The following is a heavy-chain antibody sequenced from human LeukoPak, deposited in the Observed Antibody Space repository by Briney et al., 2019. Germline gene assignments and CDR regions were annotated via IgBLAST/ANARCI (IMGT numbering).Heavy chain of an antibody. V-gene: IGHV1-46*01. CDR1: GYTFTSYY. CDR2: INPSGGST. J-gene: IGHJ4*02. D-gene: IGHD6-13*01. CDR3: ARVEGIAAAGKTIDY. Sequence: ASVKVSCKSSGYTFTSYYMHWVRQAPGQGLEWMGLINPSGGSTNYAQKFQGRVTMTTDTSTSTAYMELRSLRSDDTAVYYCARVEGIAAAGKTIDYWGQGTLVTVSS.